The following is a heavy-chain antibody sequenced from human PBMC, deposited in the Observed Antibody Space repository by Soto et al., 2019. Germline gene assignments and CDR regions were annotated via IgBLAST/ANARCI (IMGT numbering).Heavy chain of an antibody. Sequence: GASVKVSCKASGYTFTSYGISWVRQAPGQGLEWMGWISGYNGNTNHAQKFQGRVTMTTDTSTSTAYMELRSLRSDDTAVYYCARSPAAVFAWFDPWGQGTVVTVSS. CDR1: GYTFTSYG. V-gene: IGHV1-18*01. D-gene: IGHD2-2*01. CDR3: ARSPAAVFAWFDP. CDR2: ISGYNGNT. J-gene: IGHJ5*02.